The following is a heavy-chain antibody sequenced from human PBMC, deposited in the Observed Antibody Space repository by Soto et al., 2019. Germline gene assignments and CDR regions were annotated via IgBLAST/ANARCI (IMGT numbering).Heavy chain of an antibody. CDR1: GGTFSSYA. CDR3: ARDRWPTMIVVADPFGYFQH. D-gene: IGHD3-22*01. V-gene: IGHV1-69*12. Sequence: QVQLVQSGAEVKKPGSSVKVSCKASGGTFSSYAISWVRQAPGQGLEWMGGIIPIFGTANYAQKFQGRVTITAAESTSTAYMELSRMRSEDTAVYYCARDRWPTMIVVADPFGYFQHWGQGTLVTVSS. J-gene: IGHJ1*01. CDR2: IIPIFGTA.